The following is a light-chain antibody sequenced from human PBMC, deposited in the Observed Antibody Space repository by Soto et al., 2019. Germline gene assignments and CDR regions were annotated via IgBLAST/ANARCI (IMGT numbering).Light chain of an antibody. J-gene: IGLJ2*01. CDR3: SSYTRSSTLEV. CDR1: SSDVGGYNY. V-gene: IGLV2-14*01. CDR2: DVS. Sequence: QSALTQPSSVSGSPGQSITISCTGTSSDVGGYNYVSWYQPHPGTAPKLMIYDVSNRPAGGSNRLAGSKSGNTTSLTISGLEAEDEADYYYSSYTRSSTLEVFRGGTTVIVL.